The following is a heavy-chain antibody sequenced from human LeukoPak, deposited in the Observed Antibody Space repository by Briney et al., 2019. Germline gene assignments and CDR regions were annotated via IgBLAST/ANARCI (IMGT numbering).Heavy chain of an antibody. Sequence: GGSLRLSCAASGFTFSSYSMNWVRQAPGKGLEWVSSISSSSSYIFYADSVKGRFTMSRDNAKKSLFLQMNSLRAEDTAVYYCARDYGDYEPGRHHYYYYYMDVWGKGTTVTVSS. CDR2: ISSSSSYI. V-gene: IGHV3-21*01. J-gene: IGHJ6*03. D-gene: IGHD4-17*01. CDR3: ARDYGDYEPGRHHYYYYYMDV. CDR1: GFTFSSYS.